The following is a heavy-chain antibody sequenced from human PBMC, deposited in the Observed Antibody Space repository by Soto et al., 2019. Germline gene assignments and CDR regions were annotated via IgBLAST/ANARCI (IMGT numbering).Heavy chain of an antibody. D-gene: IGHD3-3*01. Sequence: PSETLSLTCAVYGGSFSGYYWSWIRQPPGKGLEWFGEINHSGSTNYNPSLKSRVTISVDTSENLFSLKLSSVTAADTAVYYCARTPPTIFGVVIPPFDYWGQGTLVTVSS. V-gene: IGHV4-34*01. J-gene: IGHJ4*02. CDR3: ARTPPTIFGVVIPPFDY. CDR2: INHSGST. CDR1: GGSFSGYY.